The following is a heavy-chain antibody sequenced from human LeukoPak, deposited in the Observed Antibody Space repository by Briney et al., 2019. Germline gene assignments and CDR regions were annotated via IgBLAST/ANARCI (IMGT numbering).Heavy chain of an antibody. Sequence: GGSLRLSCEASGFTFSSYWMSWVRQAPGKGLEWVANIKTDGSEKYYVDSVKGRFTISRDDAKNSLYLQMNSLRAEDTAVYYCARDYTGYFPWGQGTLVIVSS. CDR1: GFTFSSYW. V-gene: IGHV3-7*03. CDR3: ARDYTGYFP. J-gene: IGHJ5*02. D-gene: IGHD3-9*01. CDR2: IKTDGSEK.